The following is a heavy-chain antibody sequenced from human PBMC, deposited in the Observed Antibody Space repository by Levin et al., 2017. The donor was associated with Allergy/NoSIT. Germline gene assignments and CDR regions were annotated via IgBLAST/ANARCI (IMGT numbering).Heavy chain of an antibody. CDR3: ASKIGGTYPFNY. D-gene: IGHD3-16*01. V-gene: IGHV3-23*01. CDR2: ISSGGDTI. Sequence: GGSLRLSCAASEFSFNTYAMNWVRQAPGKGLEWISVISSGGDTIDYADSVKGRFIISRDNSKHTLYLQMNSLGAEDTAVYFCASKIGGTYPFNYWGQGTLVTVSS. J-gene: IGHJ4*02. CDR1: EFSFNTYA.